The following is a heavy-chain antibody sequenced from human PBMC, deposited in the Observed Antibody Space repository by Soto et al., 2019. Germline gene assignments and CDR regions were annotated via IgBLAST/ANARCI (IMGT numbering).Heavy chain of an antibody. D-gene: IGHD3-16*01. CDR2: IIPFFGTA. CDR3: ARTAPMDAGDKYYYDF. CDR1: GGTFSTFG. V-gene: IGHV1-69*13. J-gene: IGHJ4*02. Sequence: SVTVSCKTSGGTFSTFGISWVRQAPGQGLEWMGGIIPFFGTAEYSQKFEDRITITADESTNTVYMDLRSLTSEDTAIYYCARTAPMDAGDKYYYDFWGQGALVTVSS.